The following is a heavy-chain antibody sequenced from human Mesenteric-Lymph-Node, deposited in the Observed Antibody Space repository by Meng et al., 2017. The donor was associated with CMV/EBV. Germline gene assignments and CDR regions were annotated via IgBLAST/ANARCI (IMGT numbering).Heavy chain of an antibody. CDR1: FSIRTSEMA. J-gene: IGHJ4*02. V-gene: IGHV2-5*02. D-gene: IGHD2-2*01. CDR2: IYWDDDK. CDR3: AHLGCSSTSCPTYFGH. Sequence: FSIRTSEMAVGWIRQPPGKALEWLVLIYWDDDKRYNPSLNSRLTITKDTSKNQVVLTVIKMDPVDTATYYCAHLGCSSTSCPTYFGHWGQGTLVTVSS.